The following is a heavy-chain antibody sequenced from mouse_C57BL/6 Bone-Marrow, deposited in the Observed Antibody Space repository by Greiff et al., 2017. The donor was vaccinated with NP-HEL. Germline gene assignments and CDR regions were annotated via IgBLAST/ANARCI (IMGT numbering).Heavy chain of an antibody. CDR1: GFTFTDYY. CDR3: ARYDYDVGVWFAY. Sequence: EVNVVESGGGLVQPGGSLSLSCAASGFTFTDYYMSWVRQPPGKALEWLGFIRNKANGYTTEYSASVKGRFTISRDNSQSILYLQMNALRAEDSATYYCARYDYDVGVWFAYWGQGTLVTVSA. CDR2: IRNKANGYTT. V-gene: IGHV7-3*01. J-gene: IGHJ3*01. D-gene: IGHD2-4*01.